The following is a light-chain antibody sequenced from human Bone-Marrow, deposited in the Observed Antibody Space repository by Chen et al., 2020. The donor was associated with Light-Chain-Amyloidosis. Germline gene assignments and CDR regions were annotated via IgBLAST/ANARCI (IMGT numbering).Light chain of an antibody. CDR1: SGSIATNY. CDR2: EDD. J-gene: IGLJ3*02. Sequence: NFMLTQPPSVSESPGKTVIISCTRSSGSIATNYVQWYQQRPGSSPTTVIYEDDQRPSGVPDRFSGSIDRASNSASRTISGLKTEDEADYYCQSYQGSSQGVFGGGTTLTVL. CDR3: QSYQGSSQGV. V-gene: IGLV6-57*01.